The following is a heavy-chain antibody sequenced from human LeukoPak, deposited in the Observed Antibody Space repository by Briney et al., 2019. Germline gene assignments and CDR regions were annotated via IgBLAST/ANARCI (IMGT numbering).Heavy chain of an antibody. CDR2: IHTSGST. D-gene: IGHD3-22*01. CDR3: ARDRVVTMIGRRYYFYYYMDV. Sequence: SETLSLTCTVSGGSISSSSYYWGWIRQPPGKGLEWIGRIHTSGSTNYNPALKSRVTISVDTSKNQFSLKLSSVTAADTAVYYCARDRVVTMIGRRYYFYYYMDVWGKGTTVTVSS. J-gene: IGHJ6*03. CDR1: GGSISSSSYY. V-gene: IGHV4-39*07.